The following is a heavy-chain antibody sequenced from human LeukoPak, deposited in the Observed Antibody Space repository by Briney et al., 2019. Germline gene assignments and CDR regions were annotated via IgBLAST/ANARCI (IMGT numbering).Heavy chain of an antibody. CDR3: ARGYYDSSGYSRRGAFDI. CDR1: GYTFTGYY. CDR2: INPNSGGT. J-gene: IGHJ3*02. Sequence: ASVKVSCKASGYTFTGYYMHWVRQAPGQGLEWMGWINPNSGGTNYAQKFQGRVTMTRDTSISTAYMELSRLRSEDTAVYYCARGYYDSSGYSRRGAFDIWGQGTMVTVSS. V-gene: IGHV1-2*02. D-gene: IGHD3-22*01.